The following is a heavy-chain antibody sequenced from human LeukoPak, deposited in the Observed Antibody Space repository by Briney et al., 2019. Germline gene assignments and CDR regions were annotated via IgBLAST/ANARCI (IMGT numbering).Heavy chain of an antibody. CDR3: ARAIVAVTTPNGAFDI. V-gene: IGHV1-69*13. J-gene: IGHJ3*02. Sequence: SVKVSCKASGGTFSGSAISWVRQAPGQGLEWMGGIIPIFGTANYAQKFQDRVTITADESTSTAHMELNSLRSEDSAVYYCARAIVAVTTPNGAFDIWGQGTMVTVSS. D-gene: IGHD4-11*01. CDR2: IIPIFGTA. CDR1: GGTFSGSA.